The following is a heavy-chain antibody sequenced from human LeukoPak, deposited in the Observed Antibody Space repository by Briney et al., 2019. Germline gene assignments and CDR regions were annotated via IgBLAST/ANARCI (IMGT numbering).Heavy chain of an antibody. CDR1: GFTFSSYA. D-gene: IGHD2-15*01. Sequence: PGGSLRLSCAASGFTFSSYAMSWVRQAPGKGLEWVSAISGSGGSTYYADSVKGRFTISRDNSKNTLFLQMNSLRAEDTAVYYCARGYCSGGSCPHYFDYWGQGTLVTVSS. V-gene: IGHV3-23*01. J-gene: IGHJ4*02. CDR2: ISGSGGST. CDR3: ARGYCSGGSCPHYFDY.